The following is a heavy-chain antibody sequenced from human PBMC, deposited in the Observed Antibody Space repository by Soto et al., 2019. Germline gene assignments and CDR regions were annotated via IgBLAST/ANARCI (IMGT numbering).Heavy chain of an antibody. Sequence: EVRLVESEGGLVQPGGSLSLSCAASGFTFSYYWMHWVRQAPGQGLLWVSRIHSDGSSTTYADSVKGRFTISRDNAKNTVSLQMNSLRVEDTSVYFCARGDRGAFELWGQGTMVTVSS. J-gene: IGHJ3*01. CDR3: ARGDRGAFEL. CDR1: GFTFSYYW. V-gene: IGHV3-74*01. CDR2: IHSDGSST.